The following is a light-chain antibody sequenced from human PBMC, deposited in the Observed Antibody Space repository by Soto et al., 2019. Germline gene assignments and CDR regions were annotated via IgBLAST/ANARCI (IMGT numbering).Light chain of an antibody. V-gene: IGKV1-27*01. CDR2: AAS. J-gene: IGKJ3*01. Sequence: DIQMTQSPSSLSASVGDRVTITCRASQGISNYLAWYQQKPGKVPKLLIYAASTLQSGVPSRLSGSGSGTDFTLTXSXXXXXXXXXXXXXXYXSAPFTFGPGTKVDIK. CDR3: XXYXSAPFT. CDR1: QGISNY.